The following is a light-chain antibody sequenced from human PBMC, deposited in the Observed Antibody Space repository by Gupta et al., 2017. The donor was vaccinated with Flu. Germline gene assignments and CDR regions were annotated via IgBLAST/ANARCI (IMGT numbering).Light chain of an antibody. CDR3: SAYANNYILV. CDR1: SNDVGDYHY. V-gene: IGLV2-11*01. CDR2: DVN. Sequence: QSALTQPRSVSGSPGQSVTISCTGTSNDVGDYHYVSWYQQYPGKVPKLIIYDVNQRPSGVPGRFSGSKSGNTASLTISGDEGEDEADYYYSAYANNYILVFGGGTRLTDL. J-gene: IGLJ3*02.